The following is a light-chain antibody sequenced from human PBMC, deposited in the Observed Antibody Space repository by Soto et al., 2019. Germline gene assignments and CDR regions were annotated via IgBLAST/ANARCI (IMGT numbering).Light chain of an antibody. Sequence: EIVMTQSPATLSVSPGERATLSCRASQSVSSNLAWYQQKPGQAPRLLIYGASTRATGIPARFSGSGSGTEFTLPISSLQPEDFAVYYCQQYNNWPPVTFGGGTKVEIK. CDR2: GAS. CDR3: QQYNNWPPVT. V-gene: IGKV3-15*01. CDR1: QSVSSN. J-gene: IGKJ4*01.